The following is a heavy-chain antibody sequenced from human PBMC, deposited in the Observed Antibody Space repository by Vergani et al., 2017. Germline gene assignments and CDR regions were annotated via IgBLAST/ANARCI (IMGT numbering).Heavy chain of an antibody. CDR3: ASLYCSSTSCYGGADFDY. D-gene: IGHD2-2*01. V-gene: IGHV4-34*01. J-gene: IGHJ4*02. CDR2: INHSGST. Sequence: QVQLQQWGAGLLKPSETLSLTCAVYGGSFSGYYWSWIRQPPGKGLEWIGEINHSGSTNYNPSLKSRVTISVDTSKYQFSLKLSSVTAADTAVYYCASLYCSSTSCYGGADFDYWGQGTLVTVSS. CDR1: GGSFSGYY.